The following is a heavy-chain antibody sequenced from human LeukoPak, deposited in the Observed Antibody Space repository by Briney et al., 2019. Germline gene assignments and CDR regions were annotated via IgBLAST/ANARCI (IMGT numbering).Heavy chain of an antibody. V-gene: IGHV3-30*18. D-gene: IGHD6-13*01. Sequence: GGSLRLSCAASGFTFSSYGMHWVRQAPGKGLEWVAVISYDGSNKYYADSVKGRFTISRDNSKNTLYLQMNSLRAEDTAVYYCAKATPGPYSSSRLMDYWGQRTLVTVSS. CDR3: AKATPGPYSSSRLMDY. J-gene: IGHJ4*02. CDR2: ISYDGSNK. CDR1: GFTFSSYG.